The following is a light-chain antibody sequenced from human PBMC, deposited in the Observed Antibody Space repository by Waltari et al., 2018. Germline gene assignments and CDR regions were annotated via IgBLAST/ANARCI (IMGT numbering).Light chain of an antibody. J-gene: IGLJ2*01. V-gene: IGLV4-69*01. CDR2: LNSDGSH. Sequence: QPVLTQSPSASASLGASVTLTCPLTQRPSTHAIAWHQQQPEKGPRFLMRLNSDGSHIKGDGIPDRFSGSSSGAERYLTISSLQSEDEADYYCQTWATDILVVFGGGTKLTVL. CDR3: QTWATDILVV. CDR1: QRPSTHA.